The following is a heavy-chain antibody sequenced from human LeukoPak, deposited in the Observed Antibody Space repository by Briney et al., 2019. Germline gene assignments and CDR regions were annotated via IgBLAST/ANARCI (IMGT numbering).Heavy chain of an antibody. CDR3: VSQLGGTTFH. CDR1: GGSVSSNIYY. J-gene: IGHJ4*02. V-gene: IGHV4-61*01. CDR2: IYYSGST. Sequence: SETLSLTCTVSGGSVSSNIYYWNWIRQPPGKGLEWIGYIYYSGSTNYNPSLKSRVTISVDTSKNQFSLKLTSLTAADTAVYYCVSQLGGTTFHWGQGTLVTVSS. D-gene: IGHD1/OR15-1a*01.